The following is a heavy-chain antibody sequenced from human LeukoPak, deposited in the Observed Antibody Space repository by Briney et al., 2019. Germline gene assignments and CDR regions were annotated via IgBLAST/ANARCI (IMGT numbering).Heavy chain of an antibody. CDR1: GFTFSTYW. CDR3: AKMLRLVTSPFGY. CDR2: ISGSGGST. Sequence: GGSLRLSCAASGFTFSTYWMYWVRQAPGEGLEWVSAISGSGGSTYYADSVKGRFTISRDNSKNTLYLQMNSLRAEDTAVYYCAKMLRLVTSPFGYWGQGTLVTVSS. D-gene: IGHD2-21*02. J-gene: IGHJ4*02. V-gene: IGHV3-23*01.